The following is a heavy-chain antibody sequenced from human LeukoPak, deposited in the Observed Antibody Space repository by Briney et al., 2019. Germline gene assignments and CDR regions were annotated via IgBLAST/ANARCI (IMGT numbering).Heavy chain of an antibody. CDR3: AKAGYYYDSSGYYYFDY. Sequence: GGSLRLPCAASGFTFSSYAMSWVRQAPGKGLEWVSAISGSGGSTYYADSVKGRFTISRDNSKNTLYLQMNSLRAEDTAVYYCAKAGYYYDSSGYYYFDYWGQGTLVTVSS. J-gene: IGHJ4*02. V-gene: IGHV3-23*01. CDR1: GFTFSSYA. CDR2: ISGSGGST. D-gene: IGHD3-22*01.